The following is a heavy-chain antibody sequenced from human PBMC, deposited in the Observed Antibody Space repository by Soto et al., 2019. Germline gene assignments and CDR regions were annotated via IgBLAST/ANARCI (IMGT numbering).Heavy chain of an antibody. Sequence: QVRLVQSGAEVKKPGDSVSVSCKAPEYTFANHFIHWVRQAPGQGLEWMGIVNPSGGPTRYTQKFQCRFTMTRDTSTSTVYLVLSSLTSADTAVYYCAREGSYYFDSRIDYWGQGPLVTVSS. V-gene: IGHV1-46*01. J-gene: IGHJ4*02. CDR2: VNPSGGPT. CDR1: EYTFANHF. CDR3: AREGSYYFDSRIDY. D-gene: IGHD3-10*01.